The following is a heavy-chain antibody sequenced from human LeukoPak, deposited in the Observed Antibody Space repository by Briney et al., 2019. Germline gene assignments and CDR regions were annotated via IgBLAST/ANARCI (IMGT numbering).Heavy chain of an antibody. CDR2: ISGSGGTT. Sequence: GGSLRLSCAASRFTFSSYFMSWVRQAPGKGLEWVSVISGSGGTTYYAVSVKGRFTISRDNSKNTLYLQMNSLRVEDTAVYYCAKDVPGGWWYFDLWGRGTLVTVSS. J-gene: IGHJ2*01. D-gene: IGHD6-19*01. V-gene: IGHV3-23*01. CDR3: AKDVPGGWWYFDL. CDR1: RFTFSSYF.